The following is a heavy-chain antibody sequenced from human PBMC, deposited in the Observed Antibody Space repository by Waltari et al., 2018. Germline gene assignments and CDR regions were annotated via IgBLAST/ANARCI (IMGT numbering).Heavy chain of an antibody. CDR1: GATIDSNY. Sequence: SGGGLVQPGVSLRLSCTASGATIDSNYMNWLRQAPGKGLEWISVIFADGTTHFADSVRGRFVISRDKSENTLYLQMNFVRADDSSVYYCTRGGHPNSWGQGTLVTMSS. CDR2: IFADGTT. V-gene: IGHV3-66*02. CDR3: TRGGHPNS. D-gene: IGHD7-27*01. J-gene: IGHJ1*01.